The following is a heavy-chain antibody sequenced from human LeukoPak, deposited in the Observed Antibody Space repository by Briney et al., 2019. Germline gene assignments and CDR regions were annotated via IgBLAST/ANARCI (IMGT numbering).Heavy chain of an antibody. V-gene: IGHV3-9*01. D-gene: IGHD6-19*01. CDR3: ARDTSQQWLVLGYFDY. CDR2: ISWNSGSI. Sequence: GRSLRLSCAASGFTFVDYAMHWVRQAPGKGLEWVSGISWNSGSIGYADSVKGRFTISRDNAKNSLYLQMNSLRAEDTALYYCARDTSQQWLVLGYFDYWGQGTLVTVSS. J-gene: IGHJ4*02. CDR1: GFTFVDYA.